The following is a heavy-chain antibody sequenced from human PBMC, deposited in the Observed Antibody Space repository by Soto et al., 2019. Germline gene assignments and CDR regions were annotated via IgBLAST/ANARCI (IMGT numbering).Heavy chain of an antibody. CDR1: GYTFTGYY. J-gene: IGHJ4*02. CDR3: ARDANVDTAMVNDPYFDY. V-gene: IGHV1-2*04. Sequence: ASVKVSCKASGYTFTGYYMHWVRQAPGQGLEWMGWINPNSGGTNYAQKFQGWVTMTRDTSISTAYMELSRLRSDDTAVYYCARDANVDTAMVNDPYFDYWGQGTLVTV. CDR2: INPNSGGT. D-gene: IGHD5-18*01.